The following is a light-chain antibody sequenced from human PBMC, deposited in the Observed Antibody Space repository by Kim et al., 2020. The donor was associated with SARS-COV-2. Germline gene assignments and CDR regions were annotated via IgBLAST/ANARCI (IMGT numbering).Light chain of an antibody. V-gene: IGKV3-11*01. CDR2: DAS. CDR1: SSY. J-gene: IGKJ4*01. CDR3: QQRSNWPPLT. Sequence: SSYLAWYQQKPGRSPRLLIYDASTRATGIPARFSGSGSGTDFTLTISSLEPEDFAVYYCQQRSNWPPLTFGGGTKVDIK.